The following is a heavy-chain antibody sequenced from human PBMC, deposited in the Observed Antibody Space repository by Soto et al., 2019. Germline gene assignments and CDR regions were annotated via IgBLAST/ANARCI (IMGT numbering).Heavy chain of an antibody. J-gene: IGHJ5*02. CDR3: ARALWGPACHINWFDP. Sequence: SETLSLICSVSAASITSGGFYWSWIRQHPEKGLEWIAYICHSGSTDFNPSLKGRIIISADTSKNQFSLKLSSVTAADTAVYYCARALWGPACHINWFDPWGQGTLVTVSS. V-gene: IGHV4-31*03. D-gene: IGHD2-2*01. CDR1: AASITSGGFY. CDR2: ICHSGST.